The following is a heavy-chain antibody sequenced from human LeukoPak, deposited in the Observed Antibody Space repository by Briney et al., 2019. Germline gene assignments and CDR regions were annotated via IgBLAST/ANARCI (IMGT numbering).Heavy chain of an antibody. V-gene: IGHV3-48*03. CDR2: ISSSGSTI. J-gene: IGHJ4*02. CDR1: GFTFSSYE. D-gene: IGHD1-26*01. Sequence: GGSLRLSCAASGFTFSSYEMNRVRQAPGKGLEWVSYISSSGSTIYYADSVKGRFTISRDNAKNSLYLQMNSLRAEDTAVYYCARVGSYYPSGPNDYWGQGTLVTVSS. CDR3: ARVGSYYPSGPNDY.